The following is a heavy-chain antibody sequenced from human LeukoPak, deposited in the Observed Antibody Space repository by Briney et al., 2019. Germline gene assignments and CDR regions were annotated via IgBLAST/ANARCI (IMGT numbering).Heavy chain of an antibody. Sequence: ASVKVSCKVSGYTLTELSMHWVRQAPGKGLEWMGGFDPEDGETIYAQKFQGRVTMTEDTSTDTAYMELSSLRSEDTAVYYCATVGGCSGGSCYYQFDYWGQGTLVTVSS. J-gene: IGHJ4*02. D-gene: IGHD2-15*01. V-gene: IGHV1-24*01. CDR3: ATVGGCSGGSCYYQFDY. CDR1: GYTLTELS. CDR2: FDPEDGET.